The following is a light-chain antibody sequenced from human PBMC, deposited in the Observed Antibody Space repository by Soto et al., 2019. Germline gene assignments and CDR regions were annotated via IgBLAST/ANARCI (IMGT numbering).Light chain of an antibody. CDR2: EVG. J-gene: IGLJ3*02. CDR1: SSDVGGNKY. CDR3: SSYTSSNTLV. Sequence: QSALTQPASVSGSPGQSITISCTGTSSDVGGNKYVSWYQQHPGKAPKLMIYEVGNRPSGVSQRFSGSKSGNTASLTIFGLQAEDEADYYCSSYTSSNTLVFGGGTKLTVL. V-gene: IGLV2-14*01.